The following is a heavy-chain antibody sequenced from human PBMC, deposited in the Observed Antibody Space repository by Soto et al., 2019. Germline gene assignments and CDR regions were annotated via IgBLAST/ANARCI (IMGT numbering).Heavy chain of an antibody. V-gene: IGHV3-23*01. J-gene: IGHJ5*02. D-gene: IGHD2-21*01. CDR3: AKYHCVELVPLATVDWFDP. CDR1: GFIFENFG. Sequence: GGSLRLSCAASGFIFENFGMRWVRQAPGKGLEWISSISGSGFTIDYADSVKGRFTISRDNSKSTLYLELNNLRPEDTAVYHFAKYHCVELVPLATVDWFDPWGQGSGVTVSA. CDR2: ISGSGFTI.